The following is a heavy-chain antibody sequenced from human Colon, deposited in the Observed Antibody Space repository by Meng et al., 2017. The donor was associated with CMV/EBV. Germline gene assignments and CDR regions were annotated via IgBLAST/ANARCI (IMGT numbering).Heavy chain of an antibody. D-gene: IGHD5-18*01. CDR3: VRHLEAGRNGYSEPF. Sequence: GGSLRLSCAASGFIFTSYTMNWVRQAPGKGLEWVSSISTSGRDIHYADSVKGRFTLSRDNAKNSLYLQIDSLRAEDTAIYYCVRHLEAGRNGYSEPFWGQGTLVTVSS. J-gene: IGHJ1*01. CDR1: GFIFTSYT. CDR2: ISTSGRDI. V-gene: IGHV3-21*01.